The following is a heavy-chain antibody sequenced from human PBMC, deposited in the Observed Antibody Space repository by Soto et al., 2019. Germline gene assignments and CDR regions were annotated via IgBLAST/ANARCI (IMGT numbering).Heavy chain of an antibody. Sequence: GASVKVSCKASGYTFTGYYMHWVRQAPGQGLEWMGWINPNSGGTNYAQKFQGWVNMTRDTSISTAYMELSRLRSDDTAVYYCARDARGDEAPMDYWGQGTLVTVSS. CDR1: GYTFTGYY. CDR2: INPNSGGT. CDR3: ARDARGDEAPMDY. V-gene: IGHV1-2*04. D-gene: IGHD3-10*01. J-gene: IGHJ4*02.